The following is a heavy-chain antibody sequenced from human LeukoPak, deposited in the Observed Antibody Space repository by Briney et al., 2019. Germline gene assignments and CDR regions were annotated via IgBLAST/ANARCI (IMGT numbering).Heavy chain of an antibody. J-gene: IGHJ4*02. CDR2: MSGSGGST. CDR1: GFSFSSYA. Sequence: GGALRLSCAASGFSFSSYALSWVRQAPGKGLEWVSVMSGSGGSTCYADPVKGRFTLSRDNSNNTLFLQMNSLRAEDTAIYYCAKGRIVGATLFEYWGQGALVTVSS. V-gene: IGHV3-23*01. CDR3: AKGRIVGATLFEY. D-gene: IGHD1-26*01.